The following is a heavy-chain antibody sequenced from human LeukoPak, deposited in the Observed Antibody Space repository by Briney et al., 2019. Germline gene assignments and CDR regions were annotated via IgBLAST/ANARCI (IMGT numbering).Heavy chain of an antibody. CDR3: AKGLPLGGYCSGGSCYFAGMDV. J-gene: IGHJ6*04. V-gene: IGHV3-23*01. CDR2: ISGSGGST. D-gene: IGHD2-15*01. CDR1: GFTFSSYA. Sequence: GGSLRLSCAASGFTFSSYAMSWVRQAPGKGLEWVSAISGSGGSTYYADSVKGRFTISRDNSKNTLYLQMNSLRAEDTAVYYCAKGLPLGGYCSGGSCYFAGMDVWGKGTTVTVSS.